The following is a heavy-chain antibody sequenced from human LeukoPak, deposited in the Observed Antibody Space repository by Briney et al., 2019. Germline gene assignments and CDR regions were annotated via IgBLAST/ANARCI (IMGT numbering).Heavy chain of an antibody. J-gene: IGHJ3*02. D-gene: IGHD3-10*01. Sequence: PGRSLRLSCAASGFNFDDYAMHWVRQAPGKCLEWVSGISWNSGSIGYADSVKGRFTISRDNAKNSLYLQMNSLRAEDMALYYCAKDIHYYCSGSPHRAFDIWGQGTMVTVSS. CDR2: ISWNSGSI. CDR3: AKDIHYYCSGSPHRAFDI. V-gene: IGHV3-9*03. CDR1: GFNFDDYA.